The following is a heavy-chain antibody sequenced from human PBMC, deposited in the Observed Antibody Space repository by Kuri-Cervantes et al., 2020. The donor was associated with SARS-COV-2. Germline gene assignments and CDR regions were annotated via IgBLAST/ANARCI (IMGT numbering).Heavy chain of an antibody. CDR1: GFTFSDYY. V-gene: IGHV3-74*01. Sequence: GESLKISCAASGFTFSDYYMSWVRQAPGKGLVWVSRINSDGSSTSYADSVKGRFTISRDNAKNSLYLQMNSLRAEDTAVYYCARGYCTNGVCAQDYWGQGTLVTVSS. D-gene: IGHD2-8*01. CDR2: INSDGSST. CDR3: ARGYCTNGVCAQDY. J-gene: IGHJ4*02.